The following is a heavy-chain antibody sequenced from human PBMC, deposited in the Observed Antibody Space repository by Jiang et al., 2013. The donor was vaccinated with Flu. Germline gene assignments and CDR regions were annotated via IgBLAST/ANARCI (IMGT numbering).Heavy chain of an antibody. CDR1: GGTFNNYA. V-gene: IGHV1-69*01. CDR2: IIPIFGTP. Sequence: SGAEVKKPGSSMKLSCKASGGTFNNYALSWVRQAPGQGLEWMGGIIPIFGTPNYAQKFQDRVTVVADESAGTAYMELSSLKSEDTAVYFCALGDYYDSGNPQRIGSLDYWGQGTLVSVSS. D-gene: IGHD3-10*01. CDR3: ALGDYYDSGNPQRIGSLDY. J-gene: IGHJ4*02.